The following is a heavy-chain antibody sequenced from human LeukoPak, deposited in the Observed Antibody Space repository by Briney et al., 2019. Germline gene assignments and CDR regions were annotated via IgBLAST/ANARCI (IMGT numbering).Heavy chain of an antibody. Sequence: PSETLSLTCTVSGGSISSSTYYWGWIRQPPGKGLEWIGSVYSTGSTYYNPSLKSRVTISVDTSKNQFSLKLSSLTAADTAVYYCAREVREVPHWGQGTLVTVAS. V-gene: IGHV4-39*01. CDR2: VYSTGST. CDR3: AREVREVPH. J-gene: IGHJ4*02. CDR1: GGSISSSTYY. D-gene: IGHD2-2*01.